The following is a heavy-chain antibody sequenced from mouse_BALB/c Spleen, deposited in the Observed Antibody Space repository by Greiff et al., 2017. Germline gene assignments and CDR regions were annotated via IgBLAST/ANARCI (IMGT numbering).Heavy chain of an antibody. V-gene: IGHV1-69*02. Sequence: VQLQQPGAELVRPGASVKLSCKASGYTFTSYWINWVKQRPGQGLEWIGNIYPSDSYTNYNQKFKDKATLTVDKSSSTAYMQLSSPTSEDSAVYYCTYYYGSSPWAMDYWGQGTSVTVSS. CDR3: TYYYGSSPWAMDY. CDR2: IYPSDSYT. D-gene: IGHD1-1*01. CDR1: GYTFTSYW. J-gene: IGHJ4*01.